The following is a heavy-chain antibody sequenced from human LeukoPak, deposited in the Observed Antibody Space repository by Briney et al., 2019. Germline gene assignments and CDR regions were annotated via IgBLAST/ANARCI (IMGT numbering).Heavy chain of an antibody. CDR3: ARDIVGATNEPDY. CDR1: GSTFSGYS. J-gene: IGHJ4*02. D-gene: IGHD1-26*01. Sequence: PGGSLRLSCAASGSTFSGYSMNWVRQAPGKGLEWVSYISSSSSTIYYADSVKGRFTISRDNAKNSLYLQMNSLRDEDTAAYYCARDIVGATNEPDYWGQGTLVTVSS. CDR2: ISSSSSTI. V-gene: IGHV3-48*02.